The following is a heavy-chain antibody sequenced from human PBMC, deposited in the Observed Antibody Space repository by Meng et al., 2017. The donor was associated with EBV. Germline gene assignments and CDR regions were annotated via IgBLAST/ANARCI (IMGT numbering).Heavy chain of an antibody. CDR1: GGSVNNESYY. CDR2: IYYTGST. CDR3: ARPFPSWQSPRLDPFGA. D-gene: IGHD6-19*01. V-gene: IGHV4-61*01. J-gene: IGHJ5*02. Sequence: QVQLQESGPGLVKPSEXLSLPCTXSGGSVNNESYYWGWIRQPPGKGLEYIGYIYYTGSTNYNSSLKSRVTISLDKSKNQSSLKLTSLTAADTAIYYCARPFPSWQSPRLDPFGARGQGTLVNVSS.